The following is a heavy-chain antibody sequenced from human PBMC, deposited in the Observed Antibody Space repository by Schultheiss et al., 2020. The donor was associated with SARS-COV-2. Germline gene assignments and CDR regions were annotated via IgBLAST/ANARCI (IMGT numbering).Heavy chain of an antibody. CDR3: ARHRVPKIVDY. V-gene: IGHV4-39*01. D-gene: IGHD3-22*01. J-gene: IGHJ4*02. CDR2: IYYSGST. CDR1: GGSISSGGYY. Sequence: SETLSLTCTVSGGSISSGGYYWSWIRQPPGKGLEWIGYIYYSGSTYYNPSLKSRVTISVDTSKNQFSLKLSSVTAADTAVYYCARHRVPKIVDYWGQGTLDTVST.